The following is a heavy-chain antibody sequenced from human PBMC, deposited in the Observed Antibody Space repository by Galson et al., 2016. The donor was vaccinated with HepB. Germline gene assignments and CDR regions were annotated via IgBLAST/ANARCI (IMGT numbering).Heavy chain of an antibody. J-gene: IGHJ6*02. CDR3: ARLASYGMDV. V-gene: IGHV4-59*01. CDR2: TYYSGST. CDR1: GGSISSYY. Sequence: ETLSLTCTVSGGSISSYYWSWIRQPPGKGLEWIGYTYYSGSTNYNPSLKSRLTISVDTSKNQFSLKLSSVTAADTAVYYCARLASYGMDVWGQGTTVTVS.